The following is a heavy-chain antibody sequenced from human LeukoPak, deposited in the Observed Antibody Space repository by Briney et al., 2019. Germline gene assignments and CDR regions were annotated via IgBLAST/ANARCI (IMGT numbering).Heavy chain of an antibody. V-gene: IGHV3-23*01. Sequence: GGSLRLSCAASGFTFSSYAMSWVRQAPGKGLEWVSAISGSGGSTYYADSVKGRFTISRDNSKNTLYLQMNSLRAEDAAVYYCAKEPLSGYSSSWFRGGDWFDPWGQGTLVTVSS. D-gene: IGHD6-13*01. CDR2: ISGSGGST. CDR1: GFTFSSYA. CDR3: AKEPLSGYSSSWFRGGDWFDP. J-gene: IGHJ5*02.